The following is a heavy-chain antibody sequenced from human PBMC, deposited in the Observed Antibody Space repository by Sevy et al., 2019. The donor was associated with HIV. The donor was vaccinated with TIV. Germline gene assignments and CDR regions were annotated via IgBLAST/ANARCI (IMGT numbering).Heavy chain of an antibody. CDR1: GFTFSDYY. D-gene: IGHD6-6*01. J-gene: IGHJ6*03. V-gene: IGHV3-11*01. CDR3: ARVMGRELVPSYMHV. CDR2: ISSSGSTI. Sequence: GGSLRLSCVASGFTFSDYYMSWIRQAPGKGLEWVSYISSSGSTIYYADSVKGRFTISRDNAKNSLYLQMNSLRAEDTAVYYCARVMGRELVPSYMHVWGKGTTVTVSS.